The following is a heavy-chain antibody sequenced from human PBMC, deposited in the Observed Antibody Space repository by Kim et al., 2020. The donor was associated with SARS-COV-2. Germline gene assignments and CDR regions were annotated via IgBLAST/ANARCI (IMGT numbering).Heavy chain of an antibody. V-gene: IGHV3-30*18. CDR2: ISYDGSNK. J-gene: IGHJ4*02. Sequence: GGSLRLSCAASGFTFSSYGMHWVRQAPGKGLEWVAVISYDGSNKYYADSVKGRFTISRDNSKNTLYLQMNSLRAEDTAVYYCAKDPKAYGGYVAAYWGQGTLVTVSS. CDR3: AKDPKAYGGYVAAY. D-gene: IGHD4-17*01. CDR1: GFTFSSYG.